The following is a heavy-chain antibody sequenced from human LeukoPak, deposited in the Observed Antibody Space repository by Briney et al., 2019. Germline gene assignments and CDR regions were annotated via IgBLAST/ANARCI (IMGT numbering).Heavy chain of an antibody. CDR1: GGSFSSSY. CDR3: ARGGKGSDGFDY. D-gene: IGHD3-10*01. CDR2: INHSGST. Sequence: PSETLSLTCAVYGGSFSSSYWSWIRQPPGKGLEWIGEINHSGSTNYNPSLKSRVTISVDTSKNQFSLKLSSVTAADTAVYYCARGGKGSDGFDYWGQGTLVTVSS. J-gene: IGHJ4*02. V-gene: IGHV4-34*01.